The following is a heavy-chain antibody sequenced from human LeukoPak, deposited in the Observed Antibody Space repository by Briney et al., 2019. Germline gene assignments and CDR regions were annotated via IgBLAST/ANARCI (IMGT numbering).Heavy chain of an antibody. CDR2: ISSDGSRT. Sequence: GGSLRLSCAASGFTFSSFWLHWVRQAPGKGLVWVSRISSDGSRTSYAGSVKGRFTVSRDNAKNTLYLQMNSLRDEDTAVYYCVRVRSAYYCDFWGQGTLVTVSS. CDR3: VRVRSAYYCDF. J-gene: IGHJ4*02. CDR1: GFTFSSFW. V-gene: IGHV3-74*01.